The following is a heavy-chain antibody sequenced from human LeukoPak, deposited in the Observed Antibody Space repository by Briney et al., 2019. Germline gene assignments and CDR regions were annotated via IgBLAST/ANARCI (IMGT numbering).Heavy chain of an antibody. J-gene: IGHJ4*02. D-gene: IGHD6-19*01. CDR3: VKAVGGWYDY. CDR2: IYSGGST. V-gene: IGHV3-66*01. CDR1: GFTVSSNY. Sequence: GGSLRLSCAASGFTVSSNYMSWVRQAPGKGLEWVSVIYSGGSTYYADSVMGRFTLSRDNSKNTLYLQMSSLSAEDTAVYYCVKAVGGWYDYWGQGTLVTVSS.